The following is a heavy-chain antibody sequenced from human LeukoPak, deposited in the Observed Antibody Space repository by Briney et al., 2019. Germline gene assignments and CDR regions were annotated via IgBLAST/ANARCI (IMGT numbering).Heavy chain of an antibody. V-gene: IGHV5-51*01. J-gene: IGHJ6*02. CDR2: IYPGDSDT. CDR3: ARAPVYRILTGYYYYYYXMDV. Sequence: KSGESLKISCKGSGYSFTSYWIGWVRQMPGKGLEWMGIIYPGDSDTRYSPSFQGQVTISADKSISTAYLQWSSLKASDTAMYYCARAPVYRILTGYYYYYYXMDVWGQGTTVTVSS. CDR1: GYSFTSYW. D-gene: IGHD3-9*01.